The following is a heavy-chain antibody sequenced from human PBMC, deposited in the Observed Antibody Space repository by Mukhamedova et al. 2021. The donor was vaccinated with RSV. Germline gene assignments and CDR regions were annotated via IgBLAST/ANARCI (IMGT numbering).Heavy chain of an antibody. CDR2: INPNSGGT. CDR3: ARESIAARRNWFDP. D-gene: IGHD6-6*01. V-gene: IGHV1-2*04. Sequence: GLEWMGWINPNSGGTNYAQKFQGWVTMTRDTSISTAYMELSRLRSDDTAVYYCARESIAARRNWFDPWGQGTLVTVPS. J-gene: IGHJ5*02.